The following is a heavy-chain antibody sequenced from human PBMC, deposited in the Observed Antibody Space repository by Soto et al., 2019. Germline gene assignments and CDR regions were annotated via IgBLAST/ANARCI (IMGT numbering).Heavy chain of an antibody. D-gene: IGHD4-17*01. CDR1: GFSFSTYS. CDR3: AKWSGCGDA. CDR2: LSHGGAYT. V-gene: IGHV3-23*01. J-gene: IGHJ4*02. Sequence: EVQLLESGGGLVQPGGSLRLSCAASGFSFSTYSMAWVRQAPGKGPEWVSGLSHGGAYTFYADSVKGRFTISVDISQNTVYLQMNSLRTEDTAVYYCAKWSGCGDAWGQGTLVTVSS.